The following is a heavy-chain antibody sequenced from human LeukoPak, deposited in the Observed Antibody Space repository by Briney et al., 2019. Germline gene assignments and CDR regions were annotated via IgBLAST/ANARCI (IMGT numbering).Heavy chain of an antibody. J-gene: IGHJ4*02. CDR2: IYPGDSDT. V-gene: IGHV5-51*01. CDR1: GYSFTSYW. D-gene: IGHD5-24*01. CDR3: AIPRHGYNLPGDFGY. Sequence: GESLKISCNGSGYSFTSYWIGWVRQMPGKGLEWMGNIYPGDSDTRYSPSFQGQVTISADKSISTAYLQWSSLKASDTAMYYCAIPRHGYNLPGDFGYWGQGTLVTVSS.